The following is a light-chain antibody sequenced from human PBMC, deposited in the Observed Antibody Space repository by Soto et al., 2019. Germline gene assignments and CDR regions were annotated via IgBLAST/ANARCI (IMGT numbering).Light chain of an antibody. CDR1: QSVDND. J-gene: IGKJ4*01. Sequence: EIVMTQSPATLSVSPGDRATLSCRASQSVDNDLAWYQQKPGQPPRLLIYDASTRATGIPARFSGSQSGTEFTLTISSLLSEDFAVYSCQQYNNWPLTFGGGIKVDI. CDR2: DAS. CDR3: QQYNNWPLT. V-gene: IGKV3D-15*01.